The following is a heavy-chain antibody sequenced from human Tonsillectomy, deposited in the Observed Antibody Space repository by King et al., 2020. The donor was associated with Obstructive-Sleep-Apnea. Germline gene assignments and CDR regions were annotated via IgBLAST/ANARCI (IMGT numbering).Heavy chain of an antibody. Sequence: QLVESGGGLVQPGGSLRLSCAASGFTFSSYAMSWVRQAPGKGLEWVSAISGSGGSTYYADSVKGRFTISRDNSKNTLYLQMKSLRAEDTAVYYCAKIGGRSSGWYGGAFDIWGQGTMVTVSS. CDR3: AKIGGRSSGWYGGAFDI. D-gene: IGHD6-19*01. CDR1: GFTFSSYA. CDR2: ISGSGGST. V-gene: IGHV3-23*04. J-gene: IGHJ3*02.